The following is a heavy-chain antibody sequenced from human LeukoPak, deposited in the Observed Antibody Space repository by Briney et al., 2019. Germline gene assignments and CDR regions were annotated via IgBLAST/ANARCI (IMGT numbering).Heavy chain of an antibody. V-gene: IGHV3-23*01. CDR2: ISGSGVGA. J-gene: IGHJ4*02. D-gene: IGHD5-18*01. CDR1: GFTVSSNY. Sequence: GGSLRLSCAASGFTVSSNYMSWVRQAPGKGLEWVSAISGSGVGAYYADSVKDRFTISRDNSWNTLYLQMSSLRAEDTAVYYCAKGYVDTAMMGWGQGTLVTVSS. CDR3: AKGYVDTAMMG.